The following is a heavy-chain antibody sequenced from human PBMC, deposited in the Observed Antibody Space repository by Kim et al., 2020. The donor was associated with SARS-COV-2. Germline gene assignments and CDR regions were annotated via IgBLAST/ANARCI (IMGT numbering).Heavy chain of an antibody. CDR3: ARRGSGDSYGPRYWYFDL. Sequence: GESLKISCKGSGYSFTSYWIGWVRQMPGKGLEWMGIIYPGDSDTRYSPSFQGQVTISADKSISTAYLQWSSLKASDTAMYYCARRGSGDSYGPRYWYFDLWGRGTLITVSS. CDR2: IYPGDSDT. V-gene: IGHV5-51*01. CDR1: GYSFTSYW. D-gene: IGHD5-18*01. J-gene: IGHJ2*01.